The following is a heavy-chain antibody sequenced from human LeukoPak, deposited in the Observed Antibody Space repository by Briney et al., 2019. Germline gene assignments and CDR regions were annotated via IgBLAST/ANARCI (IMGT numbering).Heavy chain of an antibody. J-gene: IGHJ5*02. CDR3: AKDRGPYVAIDNNWFDP. D-gene: IGHD2-21*01. V-gene: IGHV3-53*01. CDR1: GFTVSSNY. CDR2: IYSGGST. Sequence: GGSLRLSCAASGFTVSSNYMNWVRQAPWKGLEWVSVIYSGGSTFYADSVKGRFTLSRDNSKGTLYLQMFSLRAEDTAVYYCAKDRGPYVAIDNNWFDPWGQGTLVTVSS.